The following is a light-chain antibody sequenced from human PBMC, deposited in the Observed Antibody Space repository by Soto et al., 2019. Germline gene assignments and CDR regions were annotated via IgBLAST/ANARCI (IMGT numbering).Light chain of an antibody. CDR1: SGSVSTTYY. CDR3: MLYMGGGLVV. J-gene: IGLJ2*01. V-gene: IGLV8-61*01. CDR2: STN. Sequence: QAVVTQEPSFSVSPGGTVTLTCGLTSGSVSTTYYPSWYQQTPGQAPRKLIYSTNIRSSGVPDRFSGSILGNKAALTITGAQADDESDYHCMLYMGGGLVVFCGGTQLTVL.